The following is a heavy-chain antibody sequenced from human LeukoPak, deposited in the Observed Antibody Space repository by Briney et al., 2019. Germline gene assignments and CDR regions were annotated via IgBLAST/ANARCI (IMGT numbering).Heavy chain of an antibody. D-gene: IGHD3-22*01. Sequence: PSETLSLTCTVSGGSISSYYWSWIRQPQGKELEWIGYIYYSGSTNYNPSLKSRVTISVDTSKNQFSLKLSSVTAADTAVYYCAREDSSGYYGFDYWGQGTPVTVSS. CDR2: IYYSGST. CDR3: AREDSSGYYGFDY. J-gene: IGHJ4*02. V-gene: IGHV4-59*01. CDR1: GGSISSYY.